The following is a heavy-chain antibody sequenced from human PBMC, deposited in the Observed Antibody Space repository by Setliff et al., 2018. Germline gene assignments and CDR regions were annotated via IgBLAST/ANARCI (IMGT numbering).Heavy chain of an antibody. CDR1: GFTFSSYA. D-gene: IGHD2-8*01. V-gene: IGHV3-23*01. J-gene: IGHJ3*02. CDR2: ISGGSGNT. CDR3: TRFGDRNGVGI. Sequence: GVLRLSCVASGFTFSSYAMSWVRQAPGKGLEWVSAISGGSGNTFYADSVKGRFTISRDNANKFLYLHMNYLRDEDTALYHCTRFGDRNGVGIWGQGTMVTVSS.